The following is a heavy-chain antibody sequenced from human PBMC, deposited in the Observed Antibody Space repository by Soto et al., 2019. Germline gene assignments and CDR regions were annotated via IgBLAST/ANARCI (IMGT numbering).Heavy chain of an antibody. CDR2: INPKSGGT. D-gene: IGHD2-2*01. V-gene: IGHV1-2*02. Sequence: GLELMGWINPKSGGTNYAQKFQGRVTMTRDTSISTAYMELSRLRSDDTAVYYWARDGGYCRRNGCWNFNHWSHGNLVNVS. J-gene: IGHJ4*01. CDR3: ARDGGYCRRNGCWNFNH.